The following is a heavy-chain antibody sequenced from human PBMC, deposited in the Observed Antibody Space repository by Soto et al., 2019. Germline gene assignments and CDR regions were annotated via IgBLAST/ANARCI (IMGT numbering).Heavy chain of an antibody. CDR2: INPNSGGT. Sequence: GASVKVSCKASGYTFTGYYMHWVRQAPGQGPEWMGWINPNSGGTNYAQKFQGRVTMTRDTSISTAYMELSRLRSDDTAVYYCARDMVVAATDNWFDPWGQGTLVTVSS. CDR3: ARDMVVAATDNWFDP. V-gene: IGHV1-2*02. D-gene: IGHD2-15*01. J-gene: IGHJ5*02. CDR1: GYTFTGYY.